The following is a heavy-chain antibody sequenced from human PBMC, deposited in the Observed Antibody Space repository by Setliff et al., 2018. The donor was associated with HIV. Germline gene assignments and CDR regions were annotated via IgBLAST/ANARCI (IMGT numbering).Heavy chain of an antibody. J-gene: IGHJ6*02. CDR2: VYNSGST. Sequence: SETLSLTCTVSGGSISSDYWNWVRQPAGKGLEWIGRVYNSGSTNYNPSLKSRVTMSVDTSKNQFSLKLSSVTAADTAVYYCARDVVVPAAMFSNGMDVWGQGTTVTVSS. CDR3: ARDVVVPAAMFSNGMDV. CDR1: GGSISSDY. D-gene: IGHD2-2*01. V-gene: IGHV4-4*07.